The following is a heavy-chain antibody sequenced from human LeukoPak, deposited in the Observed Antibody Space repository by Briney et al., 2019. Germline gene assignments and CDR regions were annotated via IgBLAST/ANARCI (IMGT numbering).Heavy chain of an antibody. D-gene: IGHD2-21*02. Sequence: GGSLRHSCAASGITVNNYVLHRVRPAPRRGGGGVSNINDGATTISYADSVWGRFTISRDNAQNSVHHQMNSPRDEDTAVYYCVRGRLLRSTNYFDSWGQGALVTVSS. V-gene: IGHV3-48*03. CDR1: GITVNNYV. CDR2: INDGATTI. CDR3: VRGRLLRSTNYFDS. J-gene: IGHJ4*02.